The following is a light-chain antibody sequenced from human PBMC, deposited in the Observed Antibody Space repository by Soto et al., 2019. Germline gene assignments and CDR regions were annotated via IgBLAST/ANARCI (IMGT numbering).Light chain of an antibody. J-gene: IGLJ2*01. CDR2: LNSDGSH. V-gene: IGLV4-69*01. Sequence: QSVLTQSPSASASLGASVKLTCTLSSGHSSYAIAWHQQQPEKGPGYLMKLNSDGSHSKGDGIPDRFSGSSSGAERYLTISSLQSEDEADYYCQTWGTDIVVFGGGTKVTVL. CDR1: SGHSSYA. CDR3: QTWGTDIVV.